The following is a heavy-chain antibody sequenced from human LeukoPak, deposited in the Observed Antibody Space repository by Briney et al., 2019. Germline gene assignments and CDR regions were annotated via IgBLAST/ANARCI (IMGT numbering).Heavy chain of an antibody. D-gene: IGHD3-10*01. CDR2: ISAYNGNT. CDR1: GCTFTSYG. CDR3: ARSGYYGSGSYHNWFDP. Sequence: ASVEVSCKASGCTFTSYGISWVRQAPGQGLEWMGWISAYNGNTNYAQKLQGRVTMTTDTSTSTAYMELRSLRSDDTAVYYCARSGYYGSGSYHNWFDPWGQGTLVTVSS. J-gene: IGHJ5*02. V-gene: IGHV1-18*04.